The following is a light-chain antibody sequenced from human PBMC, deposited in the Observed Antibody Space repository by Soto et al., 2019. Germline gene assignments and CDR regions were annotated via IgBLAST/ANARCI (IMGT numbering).Light chain of an antibody. V-gene: IGKV3D-15*01. CDR3: QKDNSWRWT. CDR1: QSVSSN. J-gene: IGKJ1*01. CDR2: GAS. Sequence: EIVMTEYPAPLSVSPGERSTLSCMASQSVSSNLAWYQQKPGQAPRLLIYGASTRATGIPDRFSGSGSGTDFTLTISRLEPEDFAVYYCQKDNSWRWTFGQGTKVDIK.